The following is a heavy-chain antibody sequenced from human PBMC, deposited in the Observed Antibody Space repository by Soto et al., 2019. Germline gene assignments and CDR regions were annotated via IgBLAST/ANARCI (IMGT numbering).Heavy chain of an antibody. Sequence: QVQLQESGPGLVKPSQTLSLTCTVSGGSISSGGYCWSWIRQHPGKGLEWIGYTKYSGSTYYNPSLKSRVTISVDTCKNQFSLKLSSVTAADTAVYYCARDYGGAWYFDLWGRGTLVTVSS. CDR2: TKYSGST. CDR3: ARDYGGAWYFDL. D-gene: IGHD3-16*01. CDR1: GGSISSGGYC. V-gene: IGHV4-31*03. J-gene: IGHJ2*01.